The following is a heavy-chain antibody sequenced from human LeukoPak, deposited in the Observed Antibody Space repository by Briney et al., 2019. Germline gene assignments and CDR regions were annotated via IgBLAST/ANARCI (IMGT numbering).Heavy chain of an antibody. CDR1: GYTFTAYY. J-gene: IGHJ4*02. V-gene: IGHV1-2*02. CDR2: INPNSGGT. Sequence: ASVKVSCKASGYTFTAYYVYWLRQAPGQGLEWMGWINPNSGGTNYAQKFQGRVTMTRDTSISTAYMELSRLTSDDTAVYYCARVSLTAQYLLDYWGQGTLVTVSS. D-gene: IGHD2/OR15-2a*01. CDR3: ARVSLTAQYLLDY.